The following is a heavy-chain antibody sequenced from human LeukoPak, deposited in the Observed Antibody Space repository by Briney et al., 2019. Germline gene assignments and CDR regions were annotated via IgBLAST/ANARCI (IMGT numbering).Heavy chain of an antibody. D-gene: IGHD3-22*01. V-gene: IGHV4-4*07. Sequence: KPSETLSLTCTVSGGSISGYYWTWIRQPAGKGLEWIGRIYTGGSTNYNPSLKSRVTMSLDTSKNQFSLKLSSVTAADTAVYYCARVSPDSSGYYYNYWGQGTLVTVSS. CDR3: ARVSPDSSGYYYNY. CDR1: GGSISGYY. J-gene: IGHJ4*02. CDR2: IYTGGST.